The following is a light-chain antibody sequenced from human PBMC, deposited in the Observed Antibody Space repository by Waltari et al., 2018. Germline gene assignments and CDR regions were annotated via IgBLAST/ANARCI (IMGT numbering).Light chain of an antibody. Sequence: EIVLTQSPVPLSLSPGERATLSCRASQSVSSTYLAWYQQKPGQAPRLLIYGASRRATGIPDRFSGSGSGTDFTLTISRLEPEDFAVYYCQQYGSSPPYTFGQGTKLEIK. CDR2: GAS. CDR3: QQYGSSPPYT. CDR1: QSVSSTY. V-gene: IGKV3-20*01. J-gene: IGKJ2*01.